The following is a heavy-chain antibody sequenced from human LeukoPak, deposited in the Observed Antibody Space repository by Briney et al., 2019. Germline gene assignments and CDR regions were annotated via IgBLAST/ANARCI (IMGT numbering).Heavy chain of an antibody. CDR2: IWYDGSNK. V-gene: IGHV3-33*01. CDR3: ARERSGYFDY. CDR1: GSTFSSYG. Sequence: PGRSLRLSCAASGSTFSSYGMHWVRQAPGKGLEWVAVIWYDGSNKYYADSVKGRFTISRDNSKNTLYLQMNSLRAEDTAVYYCARERSGYFDYWGQGTLVTVSS. J-gene: IGHJ4*02.